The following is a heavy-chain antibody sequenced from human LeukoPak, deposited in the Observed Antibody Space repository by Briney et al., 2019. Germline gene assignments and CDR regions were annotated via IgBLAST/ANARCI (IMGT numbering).Heavy chain of an antibody. CDR3: ASSARYFDWLHDY. Sequence: PSLTLSLTCAVSGGSISSGGYSWSWIRQPPGKGLEWIGYIYHSGSTYYNPSLKSRVTISVDRSKNQFSLKLSSVTAADTAVYYCASSARYFDWLHDYWGQGTLVTVSS. D-gene: IGHD3-9*01. CDR1: GGSISSGGYS. J-gene: IGHJ4*02. CDR2: IYHSGST. V-gene: IGHV4-30-2*01.